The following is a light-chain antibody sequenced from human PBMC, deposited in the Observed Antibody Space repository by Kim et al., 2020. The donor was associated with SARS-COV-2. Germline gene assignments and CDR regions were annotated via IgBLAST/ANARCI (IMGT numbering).Light chain of an antibody. CDR3: QQYGSSYT. CDR2: GAS. CDR1: QSVSSNY. V-gene: IGKV3-20*01. J-gene: IGKJ2*01. Sequence: SLSPGERAPLSCRASQSVSSNYLAWYQQKRGQAPRLLIYGASGRATGIPDRFSGSGSGTDFTLTVSRLEPEDFAVYYCQQYGSSYTFGQGTKLEIK.